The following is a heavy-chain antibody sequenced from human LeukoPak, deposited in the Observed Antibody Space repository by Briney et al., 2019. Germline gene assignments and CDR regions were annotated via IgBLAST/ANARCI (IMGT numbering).Heavy chain of an antibody. CDR3: AREDSSGYSNWFDP. CDR1: GGTFSSYA. D-gene: IGHD3-22*01. J-gene: IGHJ5*02. V-gene: IGHV1-69*05. CDR2: IIPIFGTA. Sequence: SVKVSCKASGGTFSSYAISWVRQAPGQGLEWMGGIIPIFGTANYAQTFQGRVTITTDESTSTAYMELSSLRSEDTAVYYCAREDSSGYSNWFDPWGQGTLVTVSS.